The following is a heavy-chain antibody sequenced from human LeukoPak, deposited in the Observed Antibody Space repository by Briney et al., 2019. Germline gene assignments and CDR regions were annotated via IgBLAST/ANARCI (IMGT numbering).Heavy chain of an antibody. CDR2: ISSSGGST. V-gene: IGHV3-23*01. Sequence: GGSLRLSCAASGFTFVHYGFHWVRQAPGKGLEWVSGISSSGGSTYYPDSVKGRFTISRDNSKNTLFLLMNSLRAEDTAVYYCAKDVMITFGPVMAPPFDYWGQGTLVTVSS. D-gene: IGHD3-16*01. CDR3: AKDVMITFGPVMAPPFDY. CDR1: GFTFVHYG. J-gene: IGHJ4*02.